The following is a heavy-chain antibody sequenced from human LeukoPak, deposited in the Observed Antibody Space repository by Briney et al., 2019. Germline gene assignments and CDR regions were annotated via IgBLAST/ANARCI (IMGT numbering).Heavy chain of an antibody. CDR1: GFTFSSYE. CDR2: ISSSGSTI. J-gene: IGHJ4*02. CDR3: ATPLRYFDWLSFDY. Sequence: GGSLRLSCAASGFTFSSYEMNWVRQAPGKGLEWVSYISSSGSTIYYADSVKGRFTISRDNARNSLYLQMNSLRAEDTAVYYCATPLRYFDWLSFDYWGQGTLVTVSS. D-gene: IGHD3-9*01. V-gene: IGHV3-48*03.